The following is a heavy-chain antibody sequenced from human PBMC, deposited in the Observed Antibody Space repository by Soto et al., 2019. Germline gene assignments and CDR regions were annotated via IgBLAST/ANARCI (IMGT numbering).Heavy chain of an antibody. D-gene: IGHD3-22*01. CDR3: ARHGIYYYDSRRYHVDY. CDR2: IFPGDSDT. V-gene: IGHV5-51*01. Sequence: PGESLKISCKGSGYTFTNYWIGWVRQMPGKGPEWMGIIFPGDSDTKYNPSFQGQVTISADTSITTTYLQWSSLKASDTAMYYCARHGIYYYDSRRYHVDYWGQGTLVTVSA. J-gene: IGHJ4*02. CDR1: GYTFTNYW.